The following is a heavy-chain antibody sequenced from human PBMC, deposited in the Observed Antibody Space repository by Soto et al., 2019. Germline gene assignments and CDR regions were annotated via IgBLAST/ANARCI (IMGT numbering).Heavy chain of an antibody. V-gene: IGHV3-74*01. Sequence: EVQLVESGGGLVQPGGSLRLSCAASGFTFSGRSMHWVRQAPGKGLVWVSGIDNAGTDSTYADSVKGRFTSFRDNAKNTLYLPMNSLRVADPAVYYCARGWFGPDVWGKGTTVTVSS. CDR1: GFTFSGRS. CDR3: ARGWFGPDV. CDR2: IDNAGTDS. J-gene: IGHJ6*04. D-gene: IGHD3-10*01.